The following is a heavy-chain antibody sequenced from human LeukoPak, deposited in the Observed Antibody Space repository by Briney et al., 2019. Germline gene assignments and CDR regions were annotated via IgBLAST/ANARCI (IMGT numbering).Heavy chain of an antibody. J-gene: IGHJ3*02. V-gene: IGHV4-59*01. D-gene: IGHD3-16*01. Sequence: PSETLSLXCTVSGGSISSYYWSWIRQPPGKVLEWIGYIYYSGSTNYNPSLKSRVTISVDTSKNQFSLKLSSVTAADTAVYYRARDFGYDDAFDIWGQGTMVTVSS. CDR3: ARDFGYDDAFDI. CDR1: GGSISSYY. CDR2: IYYSGST.